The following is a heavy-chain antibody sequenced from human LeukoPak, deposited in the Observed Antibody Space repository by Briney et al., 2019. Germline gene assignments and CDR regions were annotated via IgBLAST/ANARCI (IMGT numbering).Heavy chain of an antibody. D-gene: IGHD2-15*01. V-gene: IGHV4-59*01. CDR3: ARHRGGFDL. CDR2: IYYSGST. Sequence: SETLSLTCTVSGGSISSYYRSWIRQPPGKGLEWIGYIYYSGSTNYNPSLKSRVTISVDTSKIHFSLKLSSVTAADTAAYYCARHRGGFDLWGQGTMVTVSS. J-gene: IGHJ3*01. CDR1: GGSISSYY.